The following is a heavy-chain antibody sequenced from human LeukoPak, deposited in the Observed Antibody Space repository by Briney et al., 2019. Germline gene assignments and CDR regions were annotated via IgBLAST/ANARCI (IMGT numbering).Heavy chain of an antibody. CDR3: ARDGVGSYDHFDY. V-gene: IGHV3-21*06. J-gene: IGHJ4*02. CDR1: GFIFSTYS. CDR2: INGRGDYI. Sequence: GGSLRLSCAGSGFIFSTYSMNWVRQAPGKGPEWVSSINGRGDYIYYADSLKGRFSISRDNAKNSVYLQMSSLRAEDTAVYYCARDGVGSYDHFDYWGQGTLVTVSS. D-gene: IGHD3-16*01.